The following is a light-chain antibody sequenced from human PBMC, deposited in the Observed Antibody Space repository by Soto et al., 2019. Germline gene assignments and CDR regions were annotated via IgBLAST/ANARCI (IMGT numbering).Light chain of an antibody. CDR3: AAWDDNLNVVV. Sequence: QSVVTQTPSASGTPGQRVTFSCSGGSSNIGGNYVSWFQQLPGMAPKLLIYETYKRPSGVPDRFSGSKSGTSASLAISGLQSEDEADYYCAAWDDNLNVVVFGGGTKVTVL. CDR2: ETY. J-gene: IGLJ3*02. V-gene: IGLV1-44*01. CDR1: SSNIGGNY.